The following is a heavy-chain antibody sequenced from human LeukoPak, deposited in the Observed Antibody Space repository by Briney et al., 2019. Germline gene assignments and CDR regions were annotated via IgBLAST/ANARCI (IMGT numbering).Heavy chain of an antibody. V-gene: IGHV3-23*01. D-gene: IGHD3-16*01. J-gene: IGHJ4*02. Sequence: GGSLRLSCAASGFTFSNYAMSWIRQAPGKGLEWVSAVSGNGATTHYADSVKGRFTISRDNSKNTLFLQMNSLRAEDTAIYYCAKTMGAASYLEYWGQGTLVNVSS. CDR2: VSGNGATT. CDR1: GFTFSNYA. CDR3: AKTMGAASYLEY.